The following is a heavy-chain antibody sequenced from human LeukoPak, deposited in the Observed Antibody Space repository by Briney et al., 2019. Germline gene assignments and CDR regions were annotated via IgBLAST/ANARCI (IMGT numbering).Heavy chain of an antibody. V-gene: IGHV4-39*01. J-gene: IGHJ4*02. CDR1: GGSISSSSYY. Sequence: SETLSLTCTVSGGSISSSSYYWGWIRQPPGKGLEWIGSIYYSGSTYYNPSLKSRVTISVDTSKNQFSLKLSSVTAADTAVYYCARREWELLEGFDYWGQGTLVTVSS. CDR2: IYYSGST. CDR3: ARREWELLEGFDY. D-gene: IGHD1-26*01.